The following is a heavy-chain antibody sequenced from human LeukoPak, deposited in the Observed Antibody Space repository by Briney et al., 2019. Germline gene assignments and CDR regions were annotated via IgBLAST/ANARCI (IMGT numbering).Heavy chain of an antibody. Sequence: ASVKVSCKASGYSFTNFYIHWVRQAPGQGLEWMGIINPSGGSTNYAQKFQGRVTMTSDTSASTVYMDLSSLRSEDTAIYYCARSVSVYSHWGQGTLVTVSS. J-gene: IGHJ4*02. CDR1: GYSFTNFY. CDR2: INPSGGST. CDR3: ARSVSVYSH. D-gene: IGHD1-26*01. V-gene: IGHV1-46*01.